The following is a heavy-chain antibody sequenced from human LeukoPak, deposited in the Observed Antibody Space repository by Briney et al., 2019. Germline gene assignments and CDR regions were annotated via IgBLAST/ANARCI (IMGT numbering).Heavy chain of an antibody. D-gene: IGHD3-22*01. V-gene: IGHV3-48*04. CDR2: ISSNSRTI. CDR3: ASILSTGYVRGYFDY. Sequence: PGGSLRLSCAASGFTFSSYSMNWVRQAPGKGLEWVSYISSNSRTIYYADSVKGRFTISRENARNFLYLRMNGLRAEDTAVYFCASILSTGYVRGYFDYWGQGTLITVSS. J-gene: IGHJ4*02. CDR1: GFTFSSYS.